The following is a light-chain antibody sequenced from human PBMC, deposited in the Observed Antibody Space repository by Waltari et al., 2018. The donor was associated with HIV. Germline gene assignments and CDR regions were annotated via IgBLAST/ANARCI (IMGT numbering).Light chain of an antibody. J-gene: IGKJ3*01. CDR2: DAS. CDR3: QQRSNWPPAFT. CDR1: QSVSNH. Sequence: DTVLTQYPATLSLSPGERATLSFRASQSVSNHLAWYQQKPGQAPRLLIYDASSRATGLPARFIGSRSGTDLTLTISSLDPEDFAVYYCQQRSNWPPAFTFGPGTKVDIK. V-gene: IGKV3-11*01.